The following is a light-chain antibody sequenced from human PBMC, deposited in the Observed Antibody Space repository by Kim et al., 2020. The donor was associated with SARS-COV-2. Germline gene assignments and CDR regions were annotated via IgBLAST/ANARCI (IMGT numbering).Light chain of an antibody. CDR3: NSYTTSTTYV. V-gene: IGLV2-14*03. CDR1: SSDVGYYNY. Sequence: QSALTQPASVSGSPGQSITISCTGTSSDVGYYNYVSWYQQLPGKAPKLMIYDVSNRPSGVSDRFSGSKSGNTASLTISGLQAEDEADYYCNSYTTSTTYVFGTGTKVTV. J-gene: IGLJ1*01. CDR2: DVS.